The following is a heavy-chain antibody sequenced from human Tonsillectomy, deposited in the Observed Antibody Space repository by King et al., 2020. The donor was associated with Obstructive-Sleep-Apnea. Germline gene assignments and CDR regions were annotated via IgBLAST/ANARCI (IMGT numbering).Heavy chain of an antibody. CDR3: ARDRRGSYCQDY. D-gene: IGHD3-10*01. CDR2: ISGSSSAI. V-gene: IGHV3-48*04. CDR1: GFTFSSYS. Sequence: VQLVESGGGLVQPGGSLRLSCAASGFTFSSYSMNWVRQAPGKGLEWVSYISGSSSAIYYADSVKGRFTISRDNAKNSLYLQMDSLRAEDTAVYYCARDRRGSYCQDYWGQGTLVTVSS. J-gene: IGHJ4*02.